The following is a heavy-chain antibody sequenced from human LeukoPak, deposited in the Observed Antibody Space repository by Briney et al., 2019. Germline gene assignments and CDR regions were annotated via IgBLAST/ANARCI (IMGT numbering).Heavy chain of an antibody. V-gene: IGHV3-11*01. Sequence: PGGSLRLSCAASGFTFSDYYLSWIRQAPGKGLEWVSYISSSGSTIFYGDSVKGRVTISRDNSRNSLYLQMNSLRAEDTAVYYCARDKLNFDYWGQGTLVTVSS. CDR2: ISSSGSTI. CDR1: GFTFSDYY. CDR3: ARDKLNFDY. J-gene: IGHJ4*02. D-gene: IGHD1-7*01.